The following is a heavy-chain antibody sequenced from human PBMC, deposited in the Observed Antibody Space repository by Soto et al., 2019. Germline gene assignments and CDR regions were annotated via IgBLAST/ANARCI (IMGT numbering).Heavy chain of an antibody. V-gene: IGHV1-69*13. Sequence: ASVKVSCKASGGTFSSYAISWVRQAPGQGLEWMGGIIPIFGTANYAQKFQGRVTITADESTSTAYMELSSLRSEDTAVYYCARDARTYYYDSSGYQGVFDPWGQGTLVTVSS. CDR1: GGTFSSYA. CDR3: ARDARTYYYDSSGYQGVFDP. D-gene: IGHD3-22*01. J-gene: IGHJ5*02. CDR2: IIPIFGTA.